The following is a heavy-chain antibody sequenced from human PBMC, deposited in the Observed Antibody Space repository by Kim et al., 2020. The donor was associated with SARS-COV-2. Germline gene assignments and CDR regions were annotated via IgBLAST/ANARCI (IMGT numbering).Heavy chain of an antibody. Sequence: TPTLKSRVTRSVDTSKNQFSLRLGSVAAADTAVYYCARGIQRILNIGFDPWGQGTLVTVSS. D-gene: IGHD1-1*01. V-gene: IGHV4-59*09. CDR3: ARGIQRILNIGFDP. J-gene: IGHJ5*02.